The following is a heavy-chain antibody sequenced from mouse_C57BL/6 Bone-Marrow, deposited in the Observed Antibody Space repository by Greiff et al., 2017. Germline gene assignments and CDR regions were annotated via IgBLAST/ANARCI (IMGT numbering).Heavy chain of an antibody. CDR2: INPSNGGT. CDR3: ARSRRWFAY. Sequence: VQLQQPGTELVKPGASVKLSCKASGYTFTSYWMHWVKQRPGQGLEWIGNINPSNGGTNYKEKVKSRVKLTGDKSSSTAYMQLSSLTSEISAVYCCARSRRWFAYWGTGTLVTVSA. J-gene: IGHJ3*01. V-gene: IGHV1-53*01. CDR1: GYTFTSYW.